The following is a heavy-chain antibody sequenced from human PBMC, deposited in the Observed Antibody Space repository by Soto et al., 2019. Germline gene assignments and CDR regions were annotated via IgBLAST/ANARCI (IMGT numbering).Heavy chain of an antibody. CDR1: GFTLSSYA. Sequence: GGSLRLSCAASGFTLSSYAMSWVRQAPGKGLEWVSSISGSGGGTYYADSVKGRFTFSRDNSKNTLYLQMNSLRAEDTAVYYCAKFGMATTKRSPPYYIDYWGQGALVTVSS. CDR2: ISGSGGGT. V-gene: IGHV3-23*01. D-gene: IGHD1-1*01. J-gene: IGHJ4*02. CDR3: AKFGMATTKRSPPYYIDY.